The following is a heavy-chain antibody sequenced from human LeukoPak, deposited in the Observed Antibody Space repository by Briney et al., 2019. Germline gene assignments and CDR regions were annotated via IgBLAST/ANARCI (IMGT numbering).Heavy chain of an antibody. CDR3: ATVTKVDFNY. Sequence: GGSLRLSCAASGFTFSSYTFYRFRQAPGKGLEWVASVSVEGIGRYFPGSVEGRFAISRDDSKKSVFLQMSNLRPEGTAVYFCATVTKVDFNYWGQGTLVTVSP. V-gene: IGHV3-30*09. D-gene: IGHD4-11*01. CDR2: VSVEGIGR. J-gene: IGHJ4*02. CDR1: GFTFSSYT.